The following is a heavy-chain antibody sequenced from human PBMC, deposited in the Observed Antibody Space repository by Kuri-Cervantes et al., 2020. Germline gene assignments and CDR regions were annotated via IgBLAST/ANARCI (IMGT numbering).Heavy chain of an antibody. CDR1: GFTFDDYA. V-gene: IGHV3-9*01. D-gene: IGHD5-12*01. CDR2: ISWNSGSI. CDR3: AKDHIEARRGGIGGFDV. Sequence: SLKISCAASGFTFDDYAMHWVRQAPGKGLEWVSGISWNSGSIGYADSVKGRFTISRDNAKNSLYLQMNSLRPEDTATYYCAKDHIEARRGGIGGFDVWGQGTLVTVSS. J-gene: IGHJ3*01.